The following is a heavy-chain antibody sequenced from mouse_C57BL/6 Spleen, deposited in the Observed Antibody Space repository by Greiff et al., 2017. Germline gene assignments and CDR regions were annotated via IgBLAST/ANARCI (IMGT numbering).Heavy chain of an antibody. J-gene: IGHJ2*01. Sequence: VQLQQPGAELVRPGTSVKLSCKASGYTFTSYWMHWVKQRPGQGLEWIGVIDPSDSYTNYNQKFKGKATLTVDTASSTAYMQLSSLTSEDSAVYYCAREDYSGYFDYWGQGTTLTVSS. CDR1: GYTFTSYW. D-gene: IGHD1-1*01. CDR2: IDPSDSYT. CDR3: AREDYSGYFDY. V-gene: IGHV1-59*01.